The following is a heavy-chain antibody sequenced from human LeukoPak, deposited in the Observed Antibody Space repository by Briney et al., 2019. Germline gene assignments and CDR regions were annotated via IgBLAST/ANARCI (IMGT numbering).Heavy chain of an antibody. CDR3: ARAWARVEYFDY. CDR2: GSESGGT. J-gene: IGHJ4*02. D-gene: IGHD2-15*01. Sequence: GSLRLSCAASGFTFSSYSMNWVRQPPGKGLEWIGEGSESGGTKFNPSLKSRVTISADTSKNQFSLKLNSVTAADTAVYYCARAWARVEYFDYWGQGTLVTVSS. V-gene: IGHV4-34*01. CDR1: GFTFSSYS.